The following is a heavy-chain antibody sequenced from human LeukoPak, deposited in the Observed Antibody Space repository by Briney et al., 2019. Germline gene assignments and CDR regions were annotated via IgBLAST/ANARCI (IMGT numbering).Heavy chain of an antibody. CDR3: AKDLRGYGDYTCTFDI. V-gene: IGHV3-30*18. D-gene: IGHD4-17*01. CDR1: GFTFSYYG. Sequence: GGPLRLSCAASGFTFSYYGMHWVRQAPGKGLEWVAIISNDGSNKNYADSVKGRFTISRDNSKNTLFLQMNSLRAEDTAVYYCAKDLRGYGDYTCTFDIWGQGTTVTISS. CDR2: ISNDGSNK. J-gene: IGHJ3*02.